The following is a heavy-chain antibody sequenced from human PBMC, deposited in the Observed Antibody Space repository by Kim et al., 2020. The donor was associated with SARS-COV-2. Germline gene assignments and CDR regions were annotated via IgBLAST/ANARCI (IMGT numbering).Heavy chain of an antibody. Sequence: GGSLRLSCVASGFTFSSYGMHWVRQAPGKGLEWVAFIWYDGSNKYYADSVKGRFTISRDNSKNTLYLQMNGLRAEDTAVYYCARDSQYCSGGTCYSYTMDVWGQGTTVTV. CDR1: GFTFSSYG. V-gene: IGHV3-33*01. CDR2: IWYDGSNK. J-gene: IGHJ6*02. D-gene: IGHD2-15*01. CDR3: ARDSQYCSGGTCYSYTMDV.